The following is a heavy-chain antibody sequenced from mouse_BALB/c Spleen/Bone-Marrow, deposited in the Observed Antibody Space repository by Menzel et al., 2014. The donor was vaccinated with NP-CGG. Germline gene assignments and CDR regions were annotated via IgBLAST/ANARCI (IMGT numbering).Heavy chain of an antibody. D-gene: IGHD2-4*01. CDR2: ISSSGSYT. J-gene: IGHJ1*01. Sequence: EVQGVESGGGLAKPGGSLQLPCAASGFTFSTYAMSWVRQTPEKRLGWVATISSSGSYTYYPDSVKGRFTISRDNAKNTLYLQMSSLRSEDTAMFYCSRLRMITTYFDVWGAGTTVTVSS. CDR1: GFTFSTYA. CDR3: SRLRMITTYFDV. V-gene: IGHV5-9-3*01.